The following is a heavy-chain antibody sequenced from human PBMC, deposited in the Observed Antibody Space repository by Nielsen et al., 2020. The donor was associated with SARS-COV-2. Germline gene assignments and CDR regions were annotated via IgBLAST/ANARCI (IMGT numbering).Heavy chain of an antibody. D-gene: IGHD2-2*01. CDR3: ASDSNSYNYYYYYGMDV. CDR2: IIFVVTGT. Sequence: GGSLRLSCTASGFTFTAFWMHCVRQAPGKLLTWVSHIIFVVTGTSYADSVKGRFTISRDNSKNTLYLQMNSLRAEDTAVYYCASDSNSYNYYYYYGMDVWGQGTTVTVSS. J-gene: IGHJ6*02. V-gene: IGHV3-74*01. CDR1: GFTFTAFW.